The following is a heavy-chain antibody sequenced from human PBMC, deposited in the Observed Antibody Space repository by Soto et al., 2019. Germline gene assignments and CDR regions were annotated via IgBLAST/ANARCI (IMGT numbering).Heavy chain of an antibody. CDR1: GGSISSGGYY. D-gene: IGHD3-22*01. J-gene: IGHJ3*02. V-gene: IGHV4-31*03. CDR2: IYYSGST. Sequence: QVQLQESGPGLVKPSQTLSLTCTVSGGSISSGGYYWSWIRQHPGKGLEWIGYIYYSGSTYYNPSLKSRVTISVDTSKNQFSLKLSSVTAADTAVYYCARVMTYASSGYYSDDAFDIWGQGTMVTVSS. CDR3: ARVMTYASSGYYSDDAFDI.